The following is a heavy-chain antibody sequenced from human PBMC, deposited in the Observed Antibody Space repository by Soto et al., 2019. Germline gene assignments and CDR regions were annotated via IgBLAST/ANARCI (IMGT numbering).Heavy chain of an antibody. Sequence: TWWSLRLSCTASVFLFSSYGLHWVRQAPGKGLEWVGIVSYDGSDSYYADSVKGRFTISRDNSNKTMSLQMNSLRTEDTALYYCATFGIYDFWSGYLHRDAFDVWGQGTMVTVSS. D-gene: IGHD3-3*01. CDR2: VSYDGSDS. J-gene: IGHJ3*01. CDR1: VFLFSSYG. V-gene: IGHV3-30*03. CDR3: ATFGIYDFWSGYLHRDAFDV.